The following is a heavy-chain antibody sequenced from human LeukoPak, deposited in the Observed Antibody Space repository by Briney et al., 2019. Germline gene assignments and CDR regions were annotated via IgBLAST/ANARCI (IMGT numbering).Heavy chain of an antibody. CDR1: GFTFSSYE. D-gene: IGHD3-10*01. J-gene: IGHJ4*02. Sequence: GGSLRLSCAASGFTFSSYEMNWVRQAPGKGLEWVSYISSSGSTIYYADSVKGRFTISRDNAKNSLYLQMNSLRAEDTAVYYCARTINGLLWFGSWGQGTLVTVSS. CDR3: ARTINGLLWFGS. V-gene: IGHV3-48*03. CDR2: ISSSGSTI.